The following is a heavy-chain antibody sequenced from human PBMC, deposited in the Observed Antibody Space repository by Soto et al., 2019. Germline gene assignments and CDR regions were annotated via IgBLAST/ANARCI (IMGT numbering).Heavy chain of an antibody. CDR3: ARGDHYYGSGSSVPYGMDV. J-gene: IGHJ6*02. V-gene: IGHV4-4*02. D-gene: IGHD3-10*01. CDR2: IYHSGST. Sequence: SETLSLTCAVSGGSISSSNWWSWVRQPPGKGLEWIGEIYHSGSTNYNPSLKSRVTISVDKSKNQFSLKLSSVTAADTAVYYCARGDHYYGSGSSVPYGMDVWGQGTTVTVSS. CDR1: GGSISSSNW.